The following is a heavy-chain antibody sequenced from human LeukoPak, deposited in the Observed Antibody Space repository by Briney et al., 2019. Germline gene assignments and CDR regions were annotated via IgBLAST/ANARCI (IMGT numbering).Heavy chain of an antibody. V-gene: IGHV4-30-4*07. CDR2: IYYSGST. J-gene: IGHJ3*02. D-gene: IGHD3-10*01. CDR3: ARTMVRGADDAFDI. Sequence: SQTLSLTCAVSGGSISSGGYSWSWIRQPPGKGLEWIGLIYYSGSTYYNPSFKSRITMSLDTSKNQFSLKLSSVTAADTAVYYCARTMVRGADDAFDIWGQGTMVTVSS. CDR1: GGSISSGGYS.